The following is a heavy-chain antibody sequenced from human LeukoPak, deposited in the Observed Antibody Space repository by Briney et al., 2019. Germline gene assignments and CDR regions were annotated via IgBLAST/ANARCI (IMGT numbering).Heavy chain of an antibody. Sequence: GGSLRLSCAASGFTFSSYNMNWVRQAPWKGPEWVSAITSSSSYIYYADSVKGRFTISRDNAKNSLYLQMDSLRVEDTAVYYCARDPYSGSYGPYYYYYMDVWGEGTTVTISS. CDR3: ARDPYSGSYGPYYYYYMDV. D-gene: IGHD1-26*01. CDR1: GFTFSSYN. J-gene: IGHJ6*03. CDR2: ITSSSSYI. V-gene: IGHV3-21*06.